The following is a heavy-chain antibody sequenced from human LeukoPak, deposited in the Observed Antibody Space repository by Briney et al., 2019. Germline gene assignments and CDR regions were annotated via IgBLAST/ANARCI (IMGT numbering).Heavy chain of an antibody. CDR3: AKANCGGDCYSWDFDY. J-gene: IGHJ4*02. V-gene: IGHV3-30*18. CDR1: GFTFSSYG. D-gene: IGHD2-21*02. CDR2: ISFDGSNK. Sequence: GGSLRLSCAASGFTFSSYGMHWVRQAPGKGLEWVAVISFDGSNKYYADSVKGRFTISRDNSKNTLYLQMSSLRAEDTAVYYCAKANCGGDCYSWDFDYWGQGTLVTVSS.